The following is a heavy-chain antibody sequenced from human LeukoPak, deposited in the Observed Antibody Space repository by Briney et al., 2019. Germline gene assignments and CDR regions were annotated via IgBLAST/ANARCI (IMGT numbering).Heavy chain of an antibody. J-gene: IGHJ5*02. V-gene: IGHV1-69*04. CDR1: GGTFSSYA. CDR2: IIPILGIA. Sequence: SVKVSCKASGGTFSSYAISWVRQAPGQGLEWMGRIIPILGIANYAQKFQGRVTITADKSTGTAYMELSSLRSEDTAVYYCARVTGTTSWFDPWGQGTLVTVSS. D-gene: IGHD1-20*01. CDR3: ARVTGTTSWFDP.